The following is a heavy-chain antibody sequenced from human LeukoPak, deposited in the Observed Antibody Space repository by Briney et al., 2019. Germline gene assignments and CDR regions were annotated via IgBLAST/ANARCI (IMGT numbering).Heavy chain of an antibody. V-gene: IGHV3-15*01. Sequence: PGGSLRLSCAASGFTFSSYWMSWVRQAPGKGLEWVGRIRSKTDGGTTDYAAPVRGRFTISRDDAMNTLYLQINSLKTEDTAVYYCSTAAVHWGQGTLVTVSS. CDR3: STAAVH. D-gene: IGHD2-2*01. CDR2: IRSKTDGGTT. CDR1: GFTFSSYW. J-gene: IGHJ4*02.